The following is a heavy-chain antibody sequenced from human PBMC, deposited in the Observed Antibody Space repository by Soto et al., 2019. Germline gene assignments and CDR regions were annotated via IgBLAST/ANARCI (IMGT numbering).Heavy chain of an antibody. CDR3: ARGSQLERDAFDI. D-gene: IGHD1-1*01. J-gene: IGHJ3*02. CDR1: DVSISSGGYY. Sequence: QVQLQESGPGLVKPSQTLSLTCTVSDVSISSGGYYWSWIRQPPGKGLEWIGYIYYTGSSYYNPSLKSRITMSLDTSNNQFSLELSSVTVADTAVYYCARGSQLERDAFDIWGQGTMVTVSS. V-gene: IGHV4-31*03. CDR2: IYYTGSS.